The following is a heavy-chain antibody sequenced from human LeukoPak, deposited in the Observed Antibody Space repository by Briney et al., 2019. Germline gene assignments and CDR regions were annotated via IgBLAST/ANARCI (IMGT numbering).Heavy chain of an antibody. J-gene: IGHJ4*02. D-gene: IGHD3-3*01. CDR2: ISNNGGYT. CDR3: AKDSDFWSGYYPVHFDY. Sequence: GGSLRLSCAASGFTFSSYAMSWVRQAPGKGLEWVSAISNNGGYTYYADSVQGRFTISRDNSKNTLYLQMNSLRAEDTAVYYCAKDSDFWSGYYPVHFDYWGQGTLVTVSS. CDR1: GFTFSSYA. V-gene: IGHV3-23*01.